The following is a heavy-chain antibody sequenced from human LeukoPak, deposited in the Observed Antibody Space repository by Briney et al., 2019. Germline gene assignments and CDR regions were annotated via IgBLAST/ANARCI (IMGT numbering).Heavy chain of an antibody. V-gene: IGHV3-30*19. D-gene: IGHD1-26*01. CDR3: ARDGAVIVGATTCFDY. J-gene: IGHJ4*02. CDR1: GFTFSLYG. Sequence: GGSLRLSCAASGFTFSLYGMHWVRQAPGKGLEWVAVISYDGSNKYYADSVKGRFTISRDNSKNTLYLQMNSLRAEDTAVYYCARDGAVIVGATTCFDYWGQGTLVTVSS. CDR2: ISYDGSNK.